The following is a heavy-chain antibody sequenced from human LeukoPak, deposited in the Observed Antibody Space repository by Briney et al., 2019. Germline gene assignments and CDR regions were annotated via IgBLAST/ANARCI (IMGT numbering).Heavy chain of an antibody. Sequence: GGSLRLSCAASGLTFSTYYMHWVRQTPGKGLEWVAVISSDGSNEYYADSVKGRFTISRDNSKNAVFLQMNNLRLEDTAVYHCSTGGSSGWSDFWGQGTLVTVSS. V-gene: IGHV3-30-3*01. CDR3: STGGSSGWSDF. CDR1: GLTFSTYY. J-gene: IGHJ4*02. CDR2: ISSDGSNE. D-gene: IGHD6-19*01.